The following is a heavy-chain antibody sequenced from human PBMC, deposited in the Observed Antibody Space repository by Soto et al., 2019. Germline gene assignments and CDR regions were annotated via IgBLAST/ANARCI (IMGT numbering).Heavy chain of an antibody. CDR2: IFHDGNT. V-gene: IGHV4-4*02. J-gene: IGHJ5*02. CDR1: GASIGSGGW. D-gene: IGHD6-19*01. Sequence: SETLSLTCAVSGASIGSGGWWSWVRQPPGKGLEWIAEIFHDGNTNYSPSLKSRVTISVDKSQNQFSLNVYSVTAADTAVYYCARHEGWAGPDQWGQGTLVTVSS. CDR3: ARHEGWAGPDQ.